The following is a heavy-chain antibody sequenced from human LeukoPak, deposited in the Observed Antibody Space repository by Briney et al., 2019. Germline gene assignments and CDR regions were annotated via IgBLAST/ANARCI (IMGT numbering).Heavy chain of an antibody. CDR1: GGSFSGYY. J-gene: IGHJ5*02. Sequence: SETLSLTCAVYGGSFSGYYWSWIRQPPGKGLEWIGEINHSGSTNYNPSLKSRVTISVDTCKNQFSLKLSSVTAADTAVYYCARGRSVYSSSWSGNWFDPWGQGTLVTVSS. CDR3: ARGRSVYSSSWSGNWFDP. V-gene: IGHV4-34*01. D-gene: IGHD6-13*01. CDR2: INHSGST.